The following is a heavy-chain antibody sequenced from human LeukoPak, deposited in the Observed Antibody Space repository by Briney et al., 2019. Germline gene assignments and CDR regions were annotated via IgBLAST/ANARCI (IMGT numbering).Heavy chain of an antibody. CDR2: ISGSGDST. CDR1: GFTFNIYA. D-gene: IGHD1-26*01. V-gene: IGHV3-23*01. CDR3: AKDRGPYIGIDNNWFDP. Sequence: GGSLRLSCAASGFTFNIYAMNWVRQPAGKGLEWVSAISGSGDSTYYADSVKGRFTIARDNSKNTLYLHMNSLTAADTAVYYCAKDRGPYIGIDNNWFDPWGQGTLVSVSS. J-gene: IGHJ5*02.